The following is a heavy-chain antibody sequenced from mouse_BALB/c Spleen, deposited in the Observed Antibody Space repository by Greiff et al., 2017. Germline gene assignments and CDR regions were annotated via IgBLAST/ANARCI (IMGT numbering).Heavy chain of an antibody. CDR1: GFTFSDYY. V-gene: IGHV5-4*02. CDR3: AREGVRGFAY. Sequence: DVKLQESGGGLVKPGGSLKLSCAASGFTFSDYYMYWVRQTPEKRLEWVATISDGGSYTYYPDSVKGRFTISRDNAKNNLYLQMSSLKSEDTAMYYCAREGVRGFAYWGQGTLVTVSA. D-gene: IGHD2-14*01. CDR2: ISDGGSYT. J-gene: IGHJ3*01.